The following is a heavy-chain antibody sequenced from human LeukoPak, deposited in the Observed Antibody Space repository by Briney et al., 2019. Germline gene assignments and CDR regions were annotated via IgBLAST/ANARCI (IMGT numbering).Heavy chain of an antibody. CDR3: AKEGGTVTHIGGYYYFDY. Sequence: GGSLRLSCAASGFTFSSYGMHWGRQAPGKGLEWVAFIRDDGSNKYFADCVKGRFTIYRNNSKNPLYLKMNSLRAEDTDGYYCAKEGGTVTHIGGYYYFDYWGQGTLVTVSS. D-gene: IGHD4-17*01. CDR2: IRDDGSNK. V-gene: IGHV3-30*02. J-gene: IGHJ4*02. CDR1: GFTFSSYG.